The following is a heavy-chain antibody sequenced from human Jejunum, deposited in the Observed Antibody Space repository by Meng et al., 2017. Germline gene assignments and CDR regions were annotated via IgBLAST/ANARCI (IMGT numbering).Heavy chain of an antibody. CDR2: IMWHSGRI. CDR1: GFTFDDYA. Sequence: LKISCVASGFTFDDYARHGVRQAPGKGLEWVSGIMWHSGRIGYADSVKGRFTVSRDNAKNSLFLQMNSLRLEDTALYYCTKDVAAGGADVWGQGTTVTVSS. CDR3: TKDVAAGGADV. D-gene: IGHD3-10*01. V-gene: IGHV3-9*01. J-gene: IGHJ6*02.